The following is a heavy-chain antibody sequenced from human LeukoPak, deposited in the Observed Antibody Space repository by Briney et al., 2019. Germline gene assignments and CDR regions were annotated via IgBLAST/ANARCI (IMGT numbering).Heavy chain of an antibody. CDR3: ARRPGSRTDY. D-gene: IGHD3-10*01. J-gene: IGHJ4*02. CDR1: GGSISSYY. Sequence: SETLSLTCTVSGGSISSYYWNWIRQPPGKGLEWIGEINHSGSTNYNPSLKSRVTISVDTSKNQFSLKLSSVTAADTAVYYCARRPGSRTDYWGQGTLVTVSS. CDR2: INHSGST. V-gene: IGHV4-34*01.